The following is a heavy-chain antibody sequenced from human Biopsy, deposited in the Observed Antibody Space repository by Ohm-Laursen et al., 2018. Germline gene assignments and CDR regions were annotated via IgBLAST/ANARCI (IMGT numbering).Heavy chain of an antibody. J-gene: IGHJ5*02. Sequence: SLRLSCSASGITFNSDWMSWVRQAPGKGLEWVVIIREHGNEEFYVDSVKGRFTISRDNARNSVYLQMNSLRAEDTAIYYCARGNGPSAWGQGTLVTVSS. CDR3: ARGNGPSA. CDR1: GITFNSDW. CDR2: IREHGNEE. V-gene: IGHV3-7*04. D-gene: IGHD4-11*01.